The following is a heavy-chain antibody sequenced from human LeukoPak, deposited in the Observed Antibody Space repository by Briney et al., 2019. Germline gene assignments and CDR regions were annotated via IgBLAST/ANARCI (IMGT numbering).Heavy chain of an antibody. CDR1: GGSISSYY. CDR3: ARGDVGSGSYTAFDI. Sequence: SETLSLTCTVSGGSISSYYWSWIRQPPGKGLEWIGYIYYSGSTNYNPSLKSRVTISVDTSKNQFSLKLSSVTAADTAVYYCARGDVGSGSYTAFDIWGQGTMVTVSS. D-gene: IGHD3-10*01. V-gene: IGHV4-59*12. J-gene: IGHJ3*02. CDR2: IYYSGST.